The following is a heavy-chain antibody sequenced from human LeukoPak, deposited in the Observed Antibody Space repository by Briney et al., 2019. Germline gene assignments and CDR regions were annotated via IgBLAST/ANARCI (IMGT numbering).Heavy chain of an antibody. Sequence: SETLSLTCTVSGGSISNYYWSWIRQPAGKGLEWIGRISASGNTNYNPSLKSRVTTSVDTSKNQFSLKLTSVTAADTAVYYCARYRGNSNGGFDPWGQGTLVTVSS. V-gene: IGHV4-4*07. J-gene: IGHJ5*02. CDR3: ARYRGNSNGGFDP. CDR2: ISASGNT. D-gene: IGHD4-23*01. CDR1: GGSISNYY.